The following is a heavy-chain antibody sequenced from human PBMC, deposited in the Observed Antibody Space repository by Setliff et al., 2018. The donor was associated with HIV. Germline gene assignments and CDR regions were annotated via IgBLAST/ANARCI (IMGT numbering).Heavy chain of an antibody. V-gene: IGHV4-34*01. J-gene: IGHJ5*02. CDR2: INHSRRT. D-gene: IGHD6-19*01. Sequence: SETLSLTCAVYGGSFSGFYWNWIRQAPGKGLEWIGEINHSRRTKYNPSLKSRVTISVDTSKDQFSLRLTSVTAADTAMYHCARDRSSGWSKDWFDTWGQGILVTVS. CDR1: GGSFSGFY. CDR3: ARDRSSGWSKDWFDT.